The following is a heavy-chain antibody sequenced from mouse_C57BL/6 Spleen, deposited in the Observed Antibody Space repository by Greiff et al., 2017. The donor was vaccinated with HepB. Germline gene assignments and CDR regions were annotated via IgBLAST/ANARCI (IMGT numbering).Heavy chain of an antibody. CDR3: ARRAPFTTVVARYWYFDV. D-gene: IGHD1-1*01. V-gene: IGHV1-53*01. J-gene: IGHJ1*03. CDR2: INPSNGGT. CDR1: GYTFTSYW. Sequence: QVQLQQPGTELVKPGASVKLSCKASGYTFTSYWMHWVKQRPGQGLEWIGNINPSNGGTNYNEKFKSKATLTVDKSSSTAYMQLSSLTSEDSAVYYCARRAPFTTVVARYWYFDVWGTGTTVTVSS.